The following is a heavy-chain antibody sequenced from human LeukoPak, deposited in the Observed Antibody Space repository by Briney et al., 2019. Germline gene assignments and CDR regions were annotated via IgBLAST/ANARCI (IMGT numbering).Heavy chain of an antibody. CDR2: GDYSGGT. CDR1: GGSISSGGYY. CDR3: ARAPAYYYDRSGYSGGFDY. D-gene: IGHD3-22*01. V-gene: IGHV4-39*07. J-gene: IGHJ4*02. Sequence: SETLSLTCTVSGGSISSGGYYWAWIRQPPGKGLEWIASGDYSGGTYYNPSLESRVAISADMSKNQISLKLSSVTAADTAVYYCARAPAYYYDRSGYSGGFDYWGQGTLVTVSS.